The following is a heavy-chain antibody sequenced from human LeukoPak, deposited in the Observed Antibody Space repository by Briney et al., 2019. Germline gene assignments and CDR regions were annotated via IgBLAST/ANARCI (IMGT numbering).Heavy chain of an antibody. V-gene: IGHV4-34*01. D-gene: IGHD3-22*01. CDR1: GGSLSDYY. CDR2: INHSGST. CDR3: ARWSSNYYDTSGRRFDP. J-gene: IGHJ5*02. Sequence: PSETLSLTCAVYGGSLSDYYWSWIRQPPGKGLEWIGEINHSGSTNYNPSLKSRVIISVDTSKNQFSLKLSSVTAADTAVYYCARWSSNYYDTSGRRFDPWGQGTLVTVSS.